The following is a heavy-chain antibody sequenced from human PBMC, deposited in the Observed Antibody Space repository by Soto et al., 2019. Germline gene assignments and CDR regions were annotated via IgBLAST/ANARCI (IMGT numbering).Heavy chain of an antibody. CDR1: GVSMSYYH. D-gene: IGHD1-26*01. J-gene: IGHJ4*02. Sequence: SETLSLTCSVSGVSMSYYHGSWIRQSPGKGLEHIGYLHSSGFAEYNPSLKSRITISVDTSKNQFSLNLRSVTAADTAIYYCARSGHTFVGAVWGQGILVTVSS. CDR2: LHSSGFA. V-gene: IGHV4-59*01. CDR3: ARSGHTFVGAV.